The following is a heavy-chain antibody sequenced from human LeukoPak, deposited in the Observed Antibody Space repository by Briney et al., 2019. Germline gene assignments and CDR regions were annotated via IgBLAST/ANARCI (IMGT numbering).Heavy chain of an antibody. CDR1: GFTFSSYS. J-gene: IGHJ6*03. CDR3: AREGYSSYYYYYYYMDV. D-gene: IGHD2-15*01. V-gene: IGHV3-21*01. CDR2: ISSSSSYI. Sequence: GGSLRLSCAASGFTFSSYSMNWVRQAPGKGLEWVSSISSSSSYIYYADSVKGRFTISRDNAKNSLYLQMNSLRAEDTAVYYCAREGYSSYYYYYYYMDVWGKGTTVTISS.